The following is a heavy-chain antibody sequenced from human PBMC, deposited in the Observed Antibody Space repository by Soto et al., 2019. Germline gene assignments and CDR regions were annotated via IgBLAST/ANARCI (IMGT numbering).Heavy chain of an antibody. J-gene: IGHJ4*02. CDR2: ISKSGDST. D-gene: IGHD3-10*01. CDR3: AKGSFGFDY. Sequence: EVQLLESGGGFVQPGGSLRLSCAASGVTFTSYAMTWVRQVPGEGLQWVSSISKSGDSTYYADSVKGRFTTSRDNSKNTLYLQMNSLRAEDTAIYYCAKGSFGFDYWGQGTLVTVSS. V-gene: IGHV3-23*01. CDR1: GVTFTSYA.